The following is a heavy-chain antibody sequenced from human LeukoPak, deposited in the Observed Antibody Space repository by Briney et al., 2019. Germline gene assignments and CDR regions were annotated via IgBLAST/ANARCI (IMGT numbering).Heavy chain of an antibody. CDR1: GFTFSSYA. D-gene: IGHD1-1*01. V-gene: IGHV3-30*03. J-gene: IGHJ4*02. Sequence: GGSLRLSCAASGFTFSSYAMHWVRQAPGKGLEWVAVVLNDGSNEYYADSVKGRFTISRDNAKNTLYLQMNSLRAEDTAVYYCARAPGYGAAYYFDYWGQGTLVTVSS. CDR2: VLNDGSNE. CDR3: ARAPGYGAAYYFDY.